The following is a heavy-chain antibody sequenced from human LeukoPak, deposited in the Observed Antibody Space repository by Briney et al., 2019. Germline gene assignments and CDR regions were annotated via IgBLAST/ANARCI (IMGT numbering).Heavy chain of an antibody. CDR3: ARRPRITMVRGVINDAFDI. Sequence: SETLSLTCTVSGGSISSYYWSWIRQPPGKGLEWIGYIYYSGSTNYNPSLKSRVTISVDTSKNQFSLKLSSVTAADTAVYYCARRPRITMVRGVINDAFDIWGQGTMVTVSS. D-gene: IGHD3-10*01. CDR2: IYYSGST. CDR1: GGSISSYY. J-gene: IGHJ3*02. V-gene: IGHV4-59*08.